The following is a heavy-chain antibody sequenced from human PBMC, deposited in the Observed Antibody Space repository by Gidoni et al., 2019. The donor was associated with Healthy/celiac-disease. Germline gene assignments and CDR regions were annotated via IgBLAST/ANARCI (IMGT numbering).Heavy chain of an antibody. CDR2: INAGNGNT. Sequence: QVQLVQSGAEVKKPGASVKVSCKASGYTFTSYAMHWVRQAPGQRLEWIGWINAGNGNTKYSQKFQGRVTITRDTSASTAYMELSSLRSEDTAVYYCARGDYYDSSGYYSIYYYGMDVWGQGTTVTVSS. D-gene: IGHD3-22*01. J-gene: IGHJ6*02. V-gene: IGHV1-3*01. CDR3: ARGDYYDSSGYYSIYYYGMDV. CDR1: GYTFTSYA.